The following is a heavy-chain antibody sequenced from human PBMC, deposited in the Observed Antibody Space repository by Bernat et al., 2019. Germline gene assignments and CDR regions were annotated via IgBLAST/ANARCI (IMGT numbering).Heavy chain of an antibody. CDR1: GYSFTSYW. CDR3: ASGGYSSGWEGWFDP. Sequence: ELQLVQSGAEVKKPGESLKISCKGSGYSFTSYWIGWVRQMPGKGLEWMGNTYPGDSDTRYSTSFQVKVTITADKSISTAYLQRSSRKASENDMYDCASGGYSSGWEGWFDPWGQGTLVTVSS. J-gene: IGHJ5*02. D-gene: IGHD6-25*01. V-gene: IGHV5-51*01. CDR2: TYPGDSDT.